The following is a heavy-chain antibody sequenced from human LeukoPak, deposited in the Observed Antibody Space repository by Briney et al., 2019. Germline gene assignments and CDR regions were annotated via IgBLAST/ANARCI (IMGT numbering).Heavy chain of an antibody. CDR1: GYSFTSYW. V-gene: IGHV5-10-1*01. Sequence: ESLRISCKGSGYSFTSYWISWVRQMPGKGLEWMGRIDPSDSYTNYSPSFQGHVTISADKSISIVYLQWSSLKASDTAMYYCATIGYCSGGSCYPAPPHFDYWGQGTLVTVSS. CDR2: IDPSDSYT. CDR3: ATIGYCSGGSCYPAPPHFDY. J-gene: IGHJ4*02. D-gene: IGHD2-15*01.